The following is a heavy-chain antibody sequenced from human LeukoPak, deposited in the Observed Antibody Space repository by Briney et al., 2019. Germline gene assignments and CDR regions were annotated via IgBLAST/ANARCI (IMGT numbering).Heavy chain of an antibody. CDR1: GGTFSTYA. CDR2: IIPIFGTA. V-gene: IGHV1-69*05. CDR3: ARTPQHSYYYYNMDV. D-gene: IGHD5-18*01. Sequence: SSVKVSCKASGGTFSTYAITWVRQAPGQGLEWMGGIIPIFGTANYAQKFQDRVTITTDASTSTVYMELVSLRSEDTAVYYCARTPQHSYYYYNMDVWGKGTTVTVAS. J-gene: IGHJ6*03.